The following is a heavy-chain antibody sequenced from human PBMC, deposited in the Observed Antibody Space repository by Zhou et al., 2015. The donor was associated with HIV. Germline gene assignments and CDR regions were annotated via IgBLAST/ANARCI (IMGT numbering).Heavy chain of an antibody. V-gene: IGHV1-69*01. Sequence: QVQLVQSGAEVKKPGSSVKVSCKASGGTFSSYGINWVRQAPGQGLEWMGEIIPLFGTTNYAQKFQDRVTITADEATSTSYMELSSLRSEDMAVYYCARGTTVKSPWFAIWGQGTVVTVSS. CDR2: IIPLFGTT. D-gene: IGHD4-17*01. CDR1: GGTFSSYG. CDR3: ARGTTVKSPWFAI. J-gene: IGHJ3*02.